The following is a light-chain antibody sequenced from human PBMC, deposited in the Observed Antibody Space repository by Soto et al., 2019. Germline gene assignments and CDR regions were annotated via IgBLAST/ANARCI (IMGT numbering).Light chain of an antibody. CDR2: EVI. Sequence: QSVLTQPPSVSGSPGQSVTISCTGTSSDVGGYNRVSWYQQHPGTAPKLMIYEVIHRPSGVSARFSGTKSGNTASLTISGLQAEDEADYYCCSYTRSGTLIFGTGTKVTV. CDR1: SSDVGGYNR. V-gene: IGLV2-18*02. J-gene: IGLJ1*01. CDR3: CSYTRSGTLI.